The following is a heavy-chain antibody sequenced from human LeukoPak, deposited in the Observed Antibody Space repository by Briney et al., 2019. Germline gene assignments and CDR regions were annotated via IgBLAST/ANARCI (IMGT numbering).Heavy chain of an antibody. J-gene: IGHJ5*02. CDR3: AKGTVTKESWFDP. V-gene: IGHV3-30*02. Sequence: PGGSLRLSCAASGFTFSSYGMHWVRQAPGKGLEWMAFIRYDGSNKYYADSVKGRFTISRDNSKNTLYLLMNSLRAEDSAVYFCAKGTVTKESWFDPWGQGTLVTVSS. CDR1: GFTFSSYG. CDR2: IRYDGSNK. D-gene: IGHD4-17*01.